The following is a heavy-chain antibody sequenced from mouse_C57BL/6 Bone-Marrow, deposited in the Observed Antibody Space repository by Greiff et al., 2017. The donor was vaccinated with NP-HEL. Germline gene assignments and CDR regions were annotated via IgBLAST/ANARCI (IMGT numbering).Heavy chain of an antibody. J-gene: IGHJ3*01. CDR3: ARQNYGSSSFAY. Sequence: EVKLVESGGGLVQPGGSLKLSCAASGFTFSDYGMAWVRQAPRKGPEWVAFISNLAYSIYYADTVTGRFTISRESAKNTLYLEMSSLRSEDTAMYYCARQNYGSSSFAYWGQGTLVTVSA. CDR1: GFTFSDYG. CDR2: ISNLAYSI. V-gene: IGHV5-15*01. D-gene: IGHD1-1*01.